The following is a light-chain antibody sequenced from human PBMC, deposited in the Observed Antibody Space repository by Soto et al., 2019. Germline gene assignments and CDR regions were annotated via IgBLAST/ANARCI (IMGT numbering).Light chain of an antibody. Sequence: QSALTQPASVSGSPGQSITISCTGTSSDVGGYNYVSWYQQHPGKAPKLMIYDVSNRPSGVSNRFSGSKSGNTASLTISGLKVEDEADYYCSSSTIISTPVVFDGVTQRTVL. CDR2: DVS. CDR3: SSSTIISTPVV. J-gene: IGLJ2*01. V-gene: IGLV2-14*01. CDR1: SSDVGGYNY.